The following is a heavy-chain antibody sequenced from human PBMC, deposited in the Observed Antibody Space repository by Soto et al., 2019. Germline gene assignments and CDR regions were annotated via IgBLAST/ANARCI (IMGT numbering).Heavy chain of an antibody. CDR1: GYTFTSYG. CDR3: ARGGIRFLEWLSSQYYFDY. V-gene: IGHV1-18*01. D-gene: IGHD3-3*01. J-gene: IGHJ4*02. CDR2: ISAYNGNT. Sequence: ASVKVSCKASGYTFTSYGISWVRQAPGQGLEWMGWISAYNGNTNYAQKLQGRVTMTTDTSTSTAYMELRSLRSDDTAVYYCARGGIRFLEWLSSQYYFDYWGQGTLVTVSS.